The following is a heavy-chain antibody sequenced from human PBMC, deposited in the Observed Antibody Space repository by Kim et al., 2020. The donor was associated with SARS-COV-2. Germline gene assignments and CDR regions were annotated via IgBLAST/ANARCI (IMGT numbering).Heavy chain of an antibody. V-gene: IGHV3-30*07. CDR3: ARTLVLSGYYGMDV. D-gene: IGHD3-10*01. J-gene: IGHJ6*02. Sequence: AGPVKGRITITRDNSKNPLYLQMTSLRAEDTAVYYCARTLVLSGYYGMDVWGQGTTVTVSS.